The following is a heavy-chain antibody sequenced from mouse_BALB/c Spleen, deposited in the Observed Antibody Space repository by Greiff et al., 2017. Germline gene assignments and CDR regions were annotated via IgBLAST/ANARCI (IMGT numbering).Heavy chain of an antibody. CDR3: TRNWEYFDY. D-gene: IGHD4-1*01. V-gene: IGHV6-6*02. CDR1: GFTFSNYW. CDR2: IRLKSNNYAT. Sequence: EVNVVESGGGLVQPGGSMKLSCVASGFTFSNYWMNWVRQSPEKGLEWVAEIRLKSNNYATHYAESVKGRFTISRDDSKSSVYLQMNNLRAEDTGIYYCTRNWEYFDYWGQGTTLTVSS. J-gene: IGHJ2*01.